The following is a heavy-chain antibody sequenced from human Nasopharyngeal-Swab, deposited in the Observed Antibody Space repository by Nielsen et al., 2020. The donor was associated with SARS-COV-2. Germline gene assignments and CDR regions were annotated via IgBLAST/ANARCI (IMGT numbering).Heavy chain of an antibody. CDR1: GFTFSDYY. CDR3: AISSGYYYPGFDY. Sequence: GGSLRLSCAASGFTFSDYYMSWIRQAPGKRLEWVSYISSSGSTIYYADSVKGRFTISRDNAKNSLYLQMNSLRAEDTAVYYCAISSGYYYPGFDYWGQGTLVTVSS. V-gene: IGHV3-11*01. D-gene: IGHD3-22*01. J-gene: IGHJ4*02. CDR2: ISSSGSTI.